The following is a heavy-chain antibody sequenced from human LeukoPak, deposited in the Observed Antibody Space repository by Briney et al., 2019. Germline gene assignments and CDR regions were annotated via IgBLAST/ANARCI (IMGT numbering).Heavy chain of an antibody. Sequence: KASETLSLTCAVYGGSFSGYYWSWIRQPPGKGLEWIGEINHSGSTNYNPSLKSRVTISVDTSKNQFSLNVNSVTAADTAVYYCARHFPSCGADCHPPRAVDYWGQGTLVTVSS. CDR2: INHSGST. CDR1: GGSFSGYY. V-gene: IGHV4-34*01. J-gene: IGHJ4*02. CDR3: ARHFPSCGADCHPPRAVDY. D-gene: IGHD2-21*02.